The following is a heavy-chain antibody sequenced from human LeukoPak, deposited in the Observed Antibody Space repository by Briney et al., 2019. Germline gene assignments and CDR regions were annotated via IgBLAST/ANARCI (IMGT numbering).Heavy chain of an antibody. CDR2: IIPILGIA. V-gene: IGHV1-69*02. D-gene: IGHD3-10*01. Sequence: ASVKVSCRASGDTLSSYTISWVPQAPGQGLEWMGRIIPILGIANYAEKFQGRVTISADKSTSTAYMELSSLRSEDTAVYYCARLNYYGSGAPVWGQGTTVTVSS. CDR3: ARLNYYGSGAPV. CDR1: GDTLSSYT. J-gene: IGHJ6*02.